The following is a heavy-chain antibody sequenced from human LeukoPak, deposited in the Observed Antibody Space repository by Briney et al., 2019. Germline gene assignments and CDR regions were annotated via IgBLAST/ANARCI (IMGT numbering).Heavy chain of an antibody. V-gene: IGHV4-31*03. Sequence: SETLSLTCTVSGGSISSGGYYWSWIRQHPGKGLEWIGYIYYSGSTYYNPSLKSRVTISIDTSKNQFYLELSSVTAADTAVYYCARDATVTNCLGFDYWGQGTLVTVSS. CDR3: ARDATVTNCLGFDY. D-gene: IGHD4-17*01. CDR1: GGSISSGGYY. CDR2: IYYSGST. J-gene: IGHJ4*02.